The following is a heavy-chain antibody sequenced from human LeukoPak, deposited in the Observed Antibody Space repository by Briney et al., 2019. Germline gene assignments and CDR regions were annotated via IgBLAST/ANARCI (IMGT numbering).Heavy chain of an antibody. Sequence: ASVKVSCRASGYTFTSYGISGVGQAPGQGLEWMGWISAYNGNTNYARKLKGRVTMTTDTSTSTAYMELRSLRSDDTDVYYCARALMITFGGVIVNGPYYFDYWGQGTLVTVSS. CDR1: GYTFTSYG. V-gene: IGHV1-18*04. CDR3: ARALMITFGGVIVNGPYYFDY. J-gene: IGHJ4*02. D-gene: IGHD3-16*02. CDR2: ISAYNGNT.